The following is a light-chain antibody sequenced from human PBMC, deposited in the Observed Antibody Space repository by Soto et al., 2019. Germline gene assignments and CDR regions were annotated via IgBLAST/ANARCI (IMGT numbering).Light chain of an antibody. J-gene: IGLJ1*01. V-gene: IGLV2-14*03. CDR1: SSDVGGYNY. CDR2: EVS. CDR3: SSYTSTTTRV. Sequence: QSLLTHPASVSGSPGRSITIACTGTSSDVGGYNYVSWYQQHPGKGPKLMIYEVSNRPSGASNRFSGSKSGNTATLTISGLQAEDEADYYCSSYTSTTTRVFGTGTKVTVL.